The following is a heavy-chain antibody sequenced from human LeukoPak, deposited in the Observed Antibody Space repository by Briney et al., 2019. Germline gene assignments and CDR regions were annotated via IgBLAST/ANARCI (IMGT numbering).Heavy chain of an antibody. Sequence: SVKVSCKASGYTFTGYYMHWVRQSPRQGLKWRGWINPNIVGTNYAQKFQGRVTMTRDTSTSTVYMVLSSLRSEDTAVYYCARRVYCISTSCYHYYYYMDVWGKGTTVTVSS. CDR1: GYTFTGYY. CDR3: ARRVYCISTSCYHYYYYMDV. D-gene: IGHD2-2*01. CDR2: INPNIVGT. V-gene: IGHV1-2*02. J-gene: IGHJ6*03.